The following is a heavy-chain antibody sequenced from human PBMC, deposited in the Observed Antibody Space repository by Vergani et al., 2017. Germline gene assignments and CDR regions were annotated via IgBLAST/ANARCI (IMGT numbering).Heavy chain of an antibody. V-gene: IGHV3-7*03. J-gene: IGHJ4*02. CDR3: ASACSSGSCYAYYFDY. D-gene: IGHD2-15*01. CDR1: GFTFSSYW. Sequence: EVQLVESGGGLVQPGGSLRLSCAASGFTFSSYWMSWVRQAPGKGLEWVANIKQDGSEKYYVDSVKGRFTISRDNAKNSLYLQMNSLRAEGTAVYYWASACSSGSCYAYYFDYGGQGTLVTVSS. CDR2: IKQDGSEK.